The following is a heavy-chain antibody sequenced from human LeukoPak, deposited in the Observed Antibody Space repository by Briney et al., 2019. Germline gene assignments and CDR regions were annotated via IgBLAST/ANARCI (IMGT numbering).Heavy chain of an antibody. V-gene: IGHV4-38-2*02. J-gene: IGHJ4*02. CDR1: GYSISSGYY. CDR2: IYHGGST. Sequence: SETLSLTCTVSGYSISSGYYWGWIRQPPGKGLEWIGSIYHGGSTYYNPSLKSRVTMSVDTSKKQFSLKLSSVTAADTAVYYCARDTGSSSSFGSDYWGQGTLVTVSS. CDR3: ARDTGSSSSFGSDY. D-gene: IGHD6-6*01.